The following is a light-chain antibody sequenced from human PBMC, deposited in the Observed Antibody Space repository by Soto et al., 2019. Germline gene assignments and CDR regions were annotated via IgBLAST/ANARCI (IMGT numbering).Light chain of an antibody. CDR3: TSYTSSRTDV. CDR1: TNDVGAYNY. CDR2: DVS. V-gene: IGLV2-14*03. Sequence: QSVLTQPASVSGSPVQSITVSCTGTTNDVGAYNYVSWYQQHPGTAPKLMIYDVSNRPSGVSNRFSGSKSGNTASLTISGLQAEDEADYYCTSYTSSRTDVFGTGTKLTVL. J-gene: IGLJ1*01.